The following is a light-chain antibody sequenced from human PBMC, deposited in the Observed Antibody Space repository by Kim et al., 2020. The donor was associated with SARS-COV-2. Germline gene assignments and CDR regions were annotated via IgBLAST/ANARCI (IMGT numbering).Light chain of an antibody. CDR2: TDR. CDR3: QVWDSSIEV. V-gene: IGLV3-9*01. CDR1: KIGSKN. J-gene: IGLJ3*02. Sequence: GALGHTARITCGGDKIGSKNVHWYQQKAGQAPVLVIYTDRKRPSGIPERFSGSNSESTATLTISGAQAGDEAAYYCQVWDSSIEVFGGGTQLTVL.